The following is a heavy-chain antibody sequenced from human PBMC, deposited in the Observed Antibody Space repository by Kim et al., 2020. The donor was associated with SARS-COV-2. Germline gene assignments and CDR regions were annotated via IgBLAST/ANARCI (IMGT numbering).Heavy chain of an antibody. V-gene: IGHV3-48*03. CDR3: AREERITMIVVVITHAFDI. CDR1: GFTFSSYE. Sequence: GGSLRLSCAASGFTFSSYEMNWVRQAPGKGLEWVSYISSSGSTIYYADSVKGRFTISRDNAKNSLYLQMNSLRAEDTAVYYCAREERITMIVVVITHAFDIWGQGTMVTVSS. D-gene: IGHD3-22*01. CDR2: ISSSGSTI. J-gene: IGHJ3*02.